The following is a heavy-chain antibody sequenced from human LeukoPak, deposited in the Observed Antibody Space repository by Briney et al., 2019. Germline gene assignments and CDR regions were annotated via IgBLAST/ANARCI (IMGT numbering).Heavy chain of an antibody. D-gene: IGHD2-8*02. CDR1: GGSICNYY. CDR3: ARRCTASPGERFDY. CDR2: IYYSGST. J-gene: IGHJ4*02. V-gene: IGHV4-59*08. Sequence: SETLSLTCTVSGGSICNYYWTWSRQPPGKGLEWICYIYYSGSTNYNPSLSSRVTISLDTSKNQFSLMLRSLTAADTAVYYCARRCTASPGERFDYWSRGTLVTVSS.